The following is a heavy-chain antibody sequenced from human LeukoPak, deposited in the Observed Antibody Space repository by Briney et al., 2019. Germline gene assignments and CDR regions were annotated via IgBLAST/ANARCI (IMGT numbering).Heavy chain of an antibody. CDR3: ARHTPENRRNGMDV. CDR2: IYYSGST. CDR1: GGSISTYY. V-gene: IGHV4-59*08. J-gene: IGHJ6*02. Sequence: SETLSLTCTVSGGSISTYYWTWIRQPPGKELEWIGYIYYSGSTNYNPSLKSRVTISVDTSKNQFSLKLSSVTAADTAVYYCARHTPENRRNGMDVWGQGTTVTVSS. D-gene: IGHD2/OR15-2a*01.